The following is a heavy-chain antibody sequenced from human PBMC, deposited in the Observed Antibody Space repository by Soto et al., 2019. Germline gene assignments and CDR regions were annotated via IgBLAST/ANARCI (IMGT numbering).Heavy chain of an antibody. CDR3: ATFGSRVNHGDFPHYYYYGIDV. V-gene: IGHV3-23*01. CDR2: ISSSGGST. D-gene: IGHD2-21*01. Sequence: EVQLLESGGGLVQPGGSLRLSCAASGFTFSSSAMSWVRQAPGKGLEWVSVISSSGGSTYYADSVKGRFTISRDNSKNTLYLHMNSLRPEDTAVSYSATFGSRVNHGDFPHYYYYGIDVWGHETTVTVS. CDR1: GFTFSSSA. J-gene: IGHJ6*02.